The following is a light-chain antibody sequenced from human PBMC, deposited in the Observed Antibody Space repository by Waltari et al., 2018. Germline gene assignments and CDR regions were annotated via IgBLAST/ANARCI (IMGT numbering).Light chain of an antibody. V-gene: IGLV2-14*03. CDR1: SSDIGAYDY. Sequence: QSALTQPASVSGSPGQSVTISCTGSSSDIGAYDYVSWYQQHPDKGPKLLVYDVSQRPLGFSNCFAGSKSGNTASLVISGLRAEDEADYYCSSYSSTSTFYVFGTGTTVTVL. CDR3: SSYSSTSTFYV. CDR2: DVS. J-gene: IGLJ1*01.